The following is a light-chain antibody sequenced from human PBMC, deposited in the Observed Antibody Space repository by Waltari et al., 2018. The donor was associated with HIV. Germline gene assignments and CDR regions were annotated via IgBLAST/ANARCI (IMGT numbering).Light chain of an antibody. CDR1: QRISNN. CDR3: HQYHDWYT. CDR2: AAS. J-gene: IGKJ2*01. Sequence: IDIPQSTPTLSMSPGESATLSCSASQRISNNLAWSQQKPGHAPRLLIYAASFRATGIPARFSGSGSGTEFTLTVSFLQSEDFAVYYCHQYHDWYTFGQGTKLEIK. V-gene: IGKV3D-15*03.